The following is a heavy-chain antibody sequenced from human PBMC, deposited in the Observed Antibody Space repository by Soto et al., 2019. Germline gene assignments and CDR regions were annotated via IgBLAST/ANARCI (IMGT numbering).Heavy chain of an antibody. CDR1: GFTFSSYG. CDR3: AKSRAAAGTRWFDP. J-gene: IGHJ5*02. CDR2: ISYDGSNK. D-gene: IGHD6-13*01. V-gene: IGHV3-30*18. Sequence: PVGSLRLSCAASGFTFSSYGMHWVRQAPGKGLEWVAVISYDGSNKYYADSVKGRFTISRDNSKNTLYLQMNSLRAEDTAVYYCAKSRAAAGTRWFDPWGQGTLVTVSS.